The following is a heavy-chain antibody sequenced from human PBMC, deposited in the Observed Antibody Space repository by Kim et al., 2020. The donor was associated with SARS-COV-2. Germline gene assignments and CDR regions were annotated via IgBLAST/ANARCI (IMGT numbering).Heavy chain of an antibody. CDR3: ASPSIVGATDWYFDL. D-gene: IGHD1-26*01. J-gene: IGHJ2*01. Sequence: PSLKSRVTISVDTTKKQFSLKRSSVTAADTAVYYCASPSIVGATDWYFDLWGRGTLVTVSS. V-gene: IGHV4-4*09.